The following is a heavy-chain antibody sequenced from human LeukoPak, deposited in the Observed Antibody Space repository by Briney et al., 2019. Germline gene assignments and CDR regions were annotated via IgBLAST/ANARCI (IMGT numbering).Heavy chain of an antibody. Sequence: SETLSLTCAVYGGSFSGYYWSWIRQPPGKGLEWIGEINHSGSTTYNPPLKSRVTISVDTSKNQFSLKLSSVTAADTAVYYCARPLPAAAPSAFDIWGQGTM. V-gene: IGHV4-34*01. CDR2: INHSGST. CDR3: ARPLPAAAPSAFDI. J-gene: IGHJ3*02. D-gene: IGHD2-2*01. CDR1: GGSFSGYY.